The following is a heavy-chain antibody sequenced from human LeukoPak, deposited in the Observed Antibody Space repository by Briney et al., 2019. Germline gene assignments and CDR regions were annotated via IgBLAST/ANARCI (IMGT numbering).Heavy chain of an antibody. CDR2: LSSVGTNK. J-gene: IGHJ6*03. CDR1: GFTFSNYA. Sequence: GRSLRLSCAASGFTFSNYAMHWVRQAPGKGLERVAILSSVGTNKDYADSVKGRFTISRDNSKNTLYLQMDSLRVEDTAVYSCARDRPSTVFGVADYYYMDVWGKGTTVTVSS. CDR3: ARDRPSTVFGVADYYYMDV. D-gene: IGHD3-3*01. V-gene: IGHV3-30*04.